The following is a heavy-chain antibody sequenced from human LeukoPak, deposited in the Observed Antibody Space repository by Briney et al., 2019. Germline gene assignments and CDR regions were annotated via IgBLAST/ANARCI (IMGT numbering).Heavy chain of an antibody. CDR1: GDSVSSGSYY. D-gene: IGHD6-19*01. Sequence: PSETLSLTCTVSGDSVSSGSYYWSWIRQPAGKGLEWIGRMYTSGITIYNPSLQSRVTISADTSKNQFFLRLSSVTAADTAVYYCASEGLAVAGNFLYWGQGALVTVSS. CDR2: MYTSGIT. V-gene: IGHV4-61*02. J-gene: IGHJ4*02. CDR3: ASEGLAVAGNFLY.